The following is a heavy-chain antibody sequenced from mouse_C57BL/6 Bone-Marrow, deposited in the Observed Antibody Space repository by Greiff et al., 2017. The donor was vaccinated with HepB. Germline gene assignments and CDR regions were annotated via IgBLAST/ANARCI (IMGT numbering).Heavy chain of an antibody. Sequence: QVQLKQPGAELVKPGASVKLSCKASGYTFTSYWMHWVKQRPGQGLEWIGMIHPNSGSTNYNEKFKDKATLTADKSSSTVYMELSRLTSEDSAVYFCARHGTYYFDYWGQGTTLTVSS. CDR3: ARHGTYYFDY. D-gene: IGHD3-3*01. V-gene: IGHV1-64*01. CDR2: IHPNSGST. J-gene: IGHJ2*01. CDR1: GYTFTSYW.